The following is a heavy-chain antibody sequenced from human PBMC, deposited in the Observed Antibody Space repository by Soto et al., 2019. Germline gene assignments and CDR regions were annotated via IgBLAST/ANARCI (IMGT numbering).Heavy chain of an antibody. V-gene: IGHV4-39*01. D-gene: IGHD2-15*01. CDR3: ARQPLGRGGSYDYYGMDV. CDR1: GGSISSSSYY. CDR2: IYYSGST. Sequence: SETLSLTCTVSGGSISSSSYYWGWIRQPPGKGLEWIGSIYYSGSTYYNPSLKSRVTISVDTSKNQFSLKLSSVTAADTDVYYCARQPLGRGGSYDYYGMDVWGQGTTVTVSS. J-gene: IGHJ6*02.